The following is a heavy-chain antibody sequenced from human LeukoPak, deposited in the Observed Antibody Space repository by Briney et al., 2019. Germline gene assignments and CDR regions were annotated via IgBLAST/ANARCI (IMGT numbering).Heavy chain of an antibody. D-gene: IGHD3-10*01. CDR3: ARILEYYYGSGERDY. J-gene: IGHJ4*02. Sequence: ASVKVSCKASGYTFTNYAMNWVRQATGQGLEWMGWMNPNSGNTGYAQKFQGKVTMTRNTSISTAYMELSSLRSEDTAVYYCARILEYYYGSGERDYWGQGTLVTVSS. CDR1: GYTFTNYA. V-gene: IGHV1-8*01. CDR2: MNPNSGNT.